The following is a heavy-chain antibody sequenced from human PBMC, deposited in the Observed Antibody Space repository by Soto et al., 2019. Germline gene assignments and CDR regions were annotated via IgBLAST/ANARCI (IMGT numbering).Heavy chain of an antibody. V-gene: IGHV4-34*01. CDR1: GGSFSGYY. CDR2: LNDSGGT. Sequence: PSETLSLTCAVYGGSFSGYYWSWIRQPPVKGLEWIGELNDSGGTNYNASLKSRVSISGDTSKNQFSLKLNFVTAADTAVYYCARGRGGAQHWGQGTLVTVSS. J-gene: IGHJ1*01. D-gene: IGHD3-10*01. CDR3: ARGRGGAQH.